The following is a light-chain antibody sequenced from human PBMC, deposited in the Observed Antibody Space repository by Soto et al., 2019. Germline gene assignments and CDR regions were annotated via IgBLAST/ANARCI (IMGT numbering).Light chain of an antibody. J-gene: IGKJ5*01. CDR2: DTS. V-gene: IGKV3-20*01. Sequence: DIVMTQSPLSLPVTPGEPASISCRASQSLANSFIAWYQQKPGQAPRLLIYDTSSRASGIPDRFSGSGSGTDFTLTISRLETEDFAVFYCQQYGTSEIIFGQGTRLEIK. CDR3: QQYGTSEII. CDR1: QSLANSF.